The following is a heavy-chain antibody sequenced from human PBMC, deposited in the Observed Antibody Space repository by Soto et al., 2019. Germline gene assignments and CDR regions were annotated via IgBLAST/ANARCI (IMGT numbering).Heavy chain of an antibody. D-gene: IGHD1-26*01. J-gene: IGHJ4*02. Sequence: GGSLRLSCAPSGFTFSSYAMNWVRQAPGKGLEWVSGISDSGGSTYYADSVKGRFTISRDNSKNTLYLQMASLRAEDTAVYYCAKRVGPYYFDYWGQGTLVTVSS. CDR1: GFTFSSYA. CDR3: AKRVGPYYFDY. V-gene: IGHV3-23*01. CDR2: ISDSGGST.